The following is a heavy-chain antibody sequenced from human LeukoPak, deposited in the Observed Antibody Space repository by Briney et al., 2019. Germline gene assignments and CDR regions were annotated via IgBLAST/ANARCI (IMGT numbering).Heavy chain of an antibody. Sequence: PSETLSLTCTVSGGSISSYYWSWIRQAAGKGLEWIGRIYTSGSTNYNPSLKSRVTISVDKSKNQFSLKLSSVTAADTAVYYCARNYYDSNGYRYFDYWGQGTLVTVSS. D-gene: IGHD3-22*01. CDR2: IYTSGST. V-gene: IGHV4-4*07. CDR1: GGSISSYY. CDR3: ARNYYDSNGYRYFDY. J-gene: IGHJ4*02.